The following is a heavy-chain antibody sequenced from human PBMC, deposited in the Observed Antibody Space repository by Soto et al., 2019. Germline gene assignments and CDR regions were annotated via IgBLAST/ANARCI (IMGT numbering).Heavy chain of an antibody. CDR3: ARTTRRTTMIDY. V-gene: IGHV4-59*01. CDR1: NDSISSYY. Sequence: SETLSLTCTVSNDSISSYYWSWIRQPPGKGLEWIGYVYYSGGTKYNPSLKSRLTMSLDMSKKQFSLRLTSVTAADTAVYFCARTTRRTTMIDYWGQGTLVTV. J-gene: IGHJ4*02. D-gene: IGHD4-17*01. CDR2: VYYSGGT.